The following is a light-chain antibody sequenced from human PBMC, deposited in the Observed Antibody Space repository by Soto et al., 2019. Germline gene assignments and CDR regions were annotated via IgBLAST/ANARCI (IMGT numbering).Light chain of an antibody. J-gene: IGLJ2*01. V-gene: IGLV2-14*01. CDR3: SSYTSSSVV. CDR1: SSDVGGYNY. Sequence: QSVLTQPASVSGSPGQSITISCTGTSSDVGGYNYVSWYPQHPGKAPKLMIYDVSNRPSGVSNRFSGSKSGNTASLTISGLQAEDEADYYCSSYTSSSVVFGGGTKLTVL. CDR2: DVS.